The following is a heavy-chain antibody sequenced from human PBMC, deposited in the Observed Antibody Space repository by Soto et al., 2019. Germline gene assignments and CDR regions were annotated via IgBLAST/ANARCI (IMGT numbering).Heavy chain of an antibody. D-gene: IGHD6-19*01. CDR3: AHGSGWLSDY. V-gene: IGHV2-5*01. CDR1: GFSLSTSAVG. J-gene: IGHJ4*02. CDR2: IYWNDDK. Sequence: QITLKESGPPLLKPTQTLTLTCTFSGFSLSTSAVGVNWIRQPPGKALEWLALIYWNDDKHYTPSLSGRLTITKDNSKNQVVLTMTNMNPVDTATYYCAHGSGWLSDYWGQGILVTVSS.